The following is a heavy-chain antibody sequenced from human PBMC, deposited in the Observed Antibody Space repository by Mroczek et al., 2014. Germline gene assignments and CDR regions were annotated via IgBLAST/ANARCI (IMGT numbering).Heavy chain of an antibody. Sequence: QVQLRGSRVQDSVKPSQTLLTRTCAISGDSVSSNSAAWNWIRQSPSRGLEWLGRTYYRSKWYNDYAVSVKSRITINPDTSKNQFSLQLNSVTPEDTAVYYCAREEGDISGSYFLFHAFDIWGQGTMVTVSS. CDR3: AREEGDISGSYFLFHAFDI. D-gene: IGHD1-26*01. V-gene: IGHV6-1*01. J-gene: IGHJ3*02. CDR1: GDSVSSNSAA. CDR2: TYYRSKWYN.